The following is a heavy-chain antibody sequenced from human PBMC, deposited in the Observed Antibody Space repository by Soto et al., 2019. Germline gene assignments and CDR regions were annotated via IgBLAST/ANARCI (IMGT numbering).Heavy chain of an antibody. CDR3: ARGRGISSSSYFAY. V-gene: IGHV3-11*06. D-gene: IGHD6-6*01. Sequence: GGSLRLSCAASGFTFSDYYMTWIRQSPGKGLQWASYISSSVYTNYADSVKGRFTISRDNAKNSLYLQMNSLRADDTAVYYCARGRGISSSSYFAYWGQGTLVTVS. J-gene: IGHJ4*02. CDR1: GFTFSDYY. CDR2: ISSSVYT.